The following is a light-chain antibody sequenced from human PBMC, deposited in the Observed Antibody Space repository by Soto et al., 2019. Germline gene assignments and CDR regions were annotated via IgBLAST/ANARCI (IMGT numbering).Light chain of an antibody. V-gene: IGKV1-33*01. CDR3: QQYDTLPWT. CDR2: DAS. CDR1: QHISHF. J-gene: IGKJ1*01. Sequence: DIQMTQSPSSLSAVVGGRVSITCRASQHISHFLNWYQHKPGKAPELLIFDASNLQPGVPTRFSGSGRGANFTLAISSRQPEDIATYFCQQYDTLPWTFGQGTKVEF.